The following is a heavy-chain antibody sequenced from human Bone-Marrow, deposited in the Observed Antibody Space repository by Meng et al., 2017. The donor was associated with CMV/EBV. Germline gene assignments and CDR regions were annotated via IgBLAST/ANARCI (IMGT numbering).Heavy chain of an antibody. CDR1: GGTFSSYA. CDR3: ARGMGGDY. D-gene: IGHD3-16*01. CDR2: IIPIFGTA. V-gene: IGHV1-69*05. Sequence: SVKVSCKASGGTFSSYAISWVRQAPGQGLEWMGGIIPIFGTANYAQKFQGRVTMTRDTSISTAYMELSRLRSDDTAVYYCARGMGGDYWGQGTLVTVSS. J-gene: IGHJ4*02.